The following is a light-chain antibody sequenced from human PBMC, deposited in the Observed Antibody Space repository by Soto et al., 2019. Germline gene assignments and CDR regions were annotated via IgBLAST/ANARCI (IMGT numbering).Light chain of an antibody. V-gene: IGKV1-39*01. J-gene: IGKJ1*01. CDR1: QSISTY. CDR3: QQTYSTPPT. Sequence: DIQMTQSPSSLSASVGDRVTITCRASQSISTYLNWYQRKAGLAPKLLIYAASSLQSGVPSRFSGSGSGTDFTLTISSLQPEDFATYYCQQTYSTPPTFGQGTKVDI. CDR2: AAS.